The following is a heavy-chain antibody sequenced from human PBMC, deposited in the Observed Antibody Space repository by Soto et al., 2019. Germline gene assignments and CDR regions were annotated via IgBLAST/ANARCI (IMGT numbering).Heavy chain of an antibody. Sequence: QVQLQESGPGLVKPSQTLSLTCTVSGGSISSGGYYWSWIRQHPGKGLEWIGHIFYSGSTSYNPSLKSRVTMSVDTSKNQFYLKLSSVTAADTAVYYCARGGWSDNWFDPWGQGTLVTVSS. CDR1: GGSISSGGYY. D-gene: IGHD6-19*01. J-gene: IGHJ5*02. V-gene: IGHV4-31*03. CDR3: ARGGWSDNWFDP. CDR2: IFYSGST.